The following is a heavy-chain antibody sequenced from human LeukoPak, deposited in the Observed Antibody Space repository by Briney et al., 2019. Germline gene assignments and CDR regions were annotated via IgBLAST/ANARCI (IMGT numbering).Heavy chain of an antibody. CDR1: GGSFSGYY. CDR3: ARQGYAYGK. D-gene: IGHD2-15*01. CDR2: INHSGST. V-gene: IGHV4-34*01. J-gene: IGHJ4*02. Sequence: PSETLSLTCAVYGGSFSGYYWSWIRQPPGKGLEWIGEINHSGSTNYNPSLKSRVTISVDTSKHQFSLKLSSVTAADTAVYYCARQGYAYGKWGQGTLVTVSS.